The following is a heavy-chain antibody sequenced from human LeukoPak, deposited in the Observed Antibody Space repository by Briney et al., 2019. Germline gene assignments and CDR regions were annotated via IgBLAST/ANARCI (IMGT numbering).Heavy chain of an antibody. Sequence: GGSLRLSCAASGFTFSGSAIHWVRQSSGKGLEWVGHIDKKDNFYATTSAASVTGRFTISRDDSKNTAYLQMNSLKTEDTALYYCTRDSGTYNWLVPWPQRTLVTVSS. V-gene: IGHV3-73*01. CDR2: IDKKDNFYAT. CDR1: GFTFSGSA. D-gene: IGHD1-26*01. CDR3: TRDSGTYNWLVP. J-gene: IGHJ5*02.